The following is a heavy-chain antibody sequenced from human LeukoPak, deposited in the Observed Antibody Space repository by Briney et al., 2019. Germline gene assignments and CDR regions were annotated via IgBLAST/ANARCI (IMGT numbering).Heavy chain of an antibody. D-gene: IGHD3-22*01. J-gene: IGHJ4*02. CDR1: GGSFSGYY. V-gene: IGHV4-34*01. CDR3: ARGDDSGYYDYFDY. CDR2: INHSGSS. Sequence: SETLSLTCAVYGGSFSGYYWSWIRQPPGKGLEWIGEINHSGSSNYNPSLKSRVTISVDTSKNQFSLKLSSVTAADTAVCYCARGDDSGYYDYFDYWGQGALVTVSS.